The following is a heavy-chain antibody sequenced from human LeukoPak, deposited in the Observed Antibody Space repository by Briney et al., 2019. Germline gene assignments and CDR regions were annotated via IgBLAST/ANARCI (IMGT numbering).Heavy chain of an antibody. CDR3: ARSRTGNFDY. CDR1: GGSFSGYY. J-gene: IGHJ4*02. CDR2: INHSGST. V-gene: IGHV4-34*01. D-gene: IGHD7-27*01. Sequence: SETLSLTCAVYGGSFSGYYWSWIRQPPGKGLEWIGEINHSGSTNYNPSLKSRVTISVDTSKNQSSLKLSSVTAADTAVYYCARSRTGNFDYWGQGTLVTVSS.